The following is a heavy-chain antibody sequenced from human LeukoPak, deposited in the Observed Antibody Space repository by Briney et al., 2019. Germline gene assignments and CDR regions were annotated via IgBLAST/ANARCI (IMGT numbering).Heavy chain of an antibody. J-gene: IGHJ4*02. CDR1: GGSISSGGYY. D-gene: IGHD2-2*01. Sequence: PSETLSLTCTVSGGSISSGGYYWSWIRQHPGKGLEWIGYIYYSGSTYYNPSLKSRVTISVDTSKNQFSLKLSSVTAADTAVYYCARGEYQLLPLYFDYWGQGTLVTLSS. V-gene: IGHV4-31*03. CDR2: IYYSGST. CDR3: ARGEYQLLPLYFDY.